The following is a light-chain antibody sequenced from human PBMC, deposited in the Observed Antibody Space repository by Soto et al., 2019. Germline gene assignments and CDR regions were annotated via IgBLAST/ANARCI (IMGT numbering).Light chain of an antibody. J-gene: IGKJ2*01. Sequence: EIALTQSPATLSLSPGERATLSCRASQSVGSFLAWYQQKPGRAPRLLIYDASNRATGIPARFSGSGSGTXXXXXXXXXXXXXXXVYYCQQRSNWPLMYTFGQGTKLEIK. CDR2: DAS. CDR3: QQRSNWPLMYT. V-gene: IGKV3-11*01. CDR1: QSVGSF.